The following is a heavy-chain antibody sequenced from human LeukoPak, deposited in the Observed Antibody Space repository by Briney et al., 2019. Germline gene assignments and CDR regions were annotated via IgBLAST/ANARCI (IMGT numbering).Heavy chain of an antibody. V-gene: IGHV1-18*01. J-gene: IGHJ5*02. CDR3: ARALGSSGENWFDP. CDR2: IRGDNGHR. Sequence: GASVKVSCKASGYTFTNYGISWVRQAPGQGLEWMRWIRGDNGHRKYAQKFQGRVTMTTDTFTTTAYMDLRSLRSDDTAVYYCARALGSSGENWFDPWGQGTLVTVSS. CDR1: GYTFTNYG. D-gene: IGHD6-6*01.